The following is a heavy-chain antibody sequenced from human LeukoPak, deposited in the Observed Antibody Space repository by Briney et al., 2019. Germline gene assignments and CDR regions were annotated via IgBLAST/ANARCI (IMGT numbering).Heavy chain of an antibody. CDR2: IKQDGSEK. CDR3: ARVFAGVVVIRFRYFDY. V-gene: IGHV3-7*05. D-gene: IGHD3-22*01. J-gene: IGHJ4*02. Sequence: GGSLRLSCAASGFTFSSYWMSWVRQAPGKGLEWVANIKQDGSEKYYVDSVKGRFTISRDNAKNSLYLQMNSLRAEDTAVYYCARVFAGVVVIRFRYFDYWGQGTLVTVSS. CDR1: GFTFSSYW.